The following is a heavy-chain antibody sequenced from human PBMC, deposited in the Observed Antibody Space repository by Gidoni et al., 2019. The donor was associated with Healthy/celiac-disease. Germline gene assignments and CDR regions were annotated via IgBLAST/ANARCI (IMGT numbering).Heavy chain of an antibody. V-gene: IGHV1-8*01. J-gene: IGHJ4*02. CDR1: GYTFTSYD. CDR2: MNPKRGNT. D-gene: IGHD5-12*01. CDR3: ARVEMATSAYYFDY. Sequence: QVQLVQSGAEVKKPGASVKVSCKASGYTFTSYDIHWVRQATGQGREWMGWMNPKRGNTGYAKKFQGRVTMTRNTSISTAYMELSSLRSEDTAVYYCARVEMATSAYYFDYWGQRTLVTVSS.